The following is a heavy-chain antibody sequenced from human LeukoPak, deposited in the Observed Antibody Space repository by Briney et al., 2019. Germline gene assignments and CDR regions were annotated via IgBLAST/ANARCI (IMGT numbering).Heavy chain of an antibody. CDR2: ISSSSSYI. CDR1: GFTFDDYG. J-gene: IGHJ4*02. D-gene: IGHD3-22*01. Sequence: PGGSLRLSCAASGFTFDDYGMNWVRQAPGKGLEWVSSISSSSSYIYYADSVKGRFTISRDNAKNSLYLQMNSLRAEDTAVYYCARASSGYYYYFDYWGQGTLVTVSS. V-gene: IGHV3-21*01. CDR3: ARASSGYYYYFDY.